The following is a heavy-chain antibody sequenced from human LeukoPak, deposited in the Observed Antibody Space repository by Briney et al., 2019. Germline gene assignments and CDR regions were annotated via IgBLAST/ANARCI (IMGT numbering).Heavy chain of an antibody. Sequence: GRFTISRDNAKNSLYLQMDSLRAEDTAVYYCARDSYFSSGYWGQGTLVTVSS. V-gene: IGHV3-11*05. J-gene: IGHJ4*02. D-gene: IGHD6-6*01. CDR3: ARDSYFSSGY.